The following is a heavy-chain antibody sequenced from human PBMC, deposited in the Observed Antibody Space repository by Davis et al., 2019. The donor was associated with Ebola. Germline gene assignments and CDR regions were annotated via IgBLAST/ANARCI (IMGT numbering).Heavy chain of an antibody. CDR1: GYTFTSYG. V-gene: IGHV1-69*13. D-gene: IGHD3-10*01. CDR3: ARDSSITMVRGAGYMDV. CDR2: IIPIFGTA. Sequence: SVKVSCKASGYTFTSYGISWVRQAPGQGLEWMGGIIPIFGTANYARKFQGRVTITADESTSTAYMELSSLRSEDTAVYYCARDSSITMVRGAGYMDVWGKGTTVTVSS. J-gene: IGHJ6*03.